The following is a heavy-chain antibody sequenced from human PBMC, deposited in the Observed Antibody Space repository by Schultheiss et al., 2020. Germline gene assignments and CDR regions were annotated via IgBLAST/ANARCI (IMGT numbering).Heavy chain of an antibody. CDR3: ARLRDRYADFDY. CDR2: IYYSGST. CDR1: GGSISSSSYY. J-gene: IGHJ4*02. Sequence: SETLSLTCTVSGGSISSSSYYWGWIRQPPGKGLEWIGSIYYSGSTYYNPSLKSRVTISVDTSKNQFSLKLSSVTAADTAVYYCARLRDRYADFDYWGQGTLVTVSS. V-gene: IGHV4-39*01. D-gene: IGHD2-2*01.